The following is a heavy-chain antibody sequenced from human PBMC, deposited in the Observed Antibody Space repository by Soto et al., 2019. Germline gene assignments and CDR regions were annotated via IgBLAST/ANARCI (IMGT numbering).Heavy chain of an antibody. CDR3: ARDLVVVVPAASYYYGMDV. CDR1: GGTFSSYA. J-gene: IGHJ6*02. D-gene: IGHD2-2*01. V-gene: IGHV1-69*13. Sequence: GASVQVSCTASGGTFSSYAISWVRQAPGQGLEWMGGIIPILGTANYAQKFQGRVTITADESTSTAYMELSSLRSEDTAVYYCARDLVVVVPAASYYYGMDVWGQGTTVTSP. CDR2: IIPILGTA.